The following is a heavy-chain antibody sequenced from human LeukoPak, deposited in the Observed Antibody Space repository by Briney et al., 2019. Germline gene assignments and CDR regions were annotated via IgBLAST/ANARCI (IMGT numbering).Heavy chain of an antibody. J-gene: IGHJ6*03. Sequence: PSETLSLTCTVSGGSISSHYWTWIRQSPVKGLEWIGDISNSGSTSYNPSLKSRVTISIDTSKNQFSLKLSSVTAADTAVYYCGRDALVGYFSYYYMDVWGEGTTVTVSS. CDR3: GRDALVGYFSYYYMDV. D-gene: IGHD2-15*01. CDR2: ISNSGST. CDR1: GGSISSHY. V-gene: IGHV4-59*11.